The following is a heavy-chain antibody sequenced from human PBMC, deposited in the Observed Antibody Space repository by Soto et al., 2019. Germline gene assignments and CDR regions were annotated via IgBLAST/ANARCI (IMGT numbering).Heavy chain of an antibody. V-gene: IGHV3-43*01. D-gene: IGHD3-3*01. CDR3: AKAGFLEWCFDY. J-gene: IGHJ4*02. CDR1: GFTFDDYT. CDR2: ISWDGGST. Sequence: GGSLRLSCAASGFTFDDYTMHWVRQAPGKGLEWVSLISWDGGSTYYADSVKGRFTISRDNSKNSLYLQMNSLRTEDTALYYCAKAGFLEWCFDYWGQGTLVTVSS.